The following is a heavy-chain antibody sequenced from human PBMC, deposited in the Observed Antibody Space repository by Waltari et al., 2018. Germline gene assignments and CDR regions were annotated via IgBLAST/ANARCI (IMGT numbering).Heavy chain of an antibody. Sequence: QLQLQESGPGLVKPSETLSLTCTVSGGSISSSSYYWGWIRQPPGKGLEWIGSIYYSGSTNYNPSLKSRVTISVDTSKNQFSLKLSSVTAADTAVYYCACYSSSWTGGAFDIWGQGTMVTVSS. V-gene: IGHV4-39*07. CDR3: ACYSSSWTGGAFDI. D-gene: IGHD6-13*01. CDR1: GGSISSSSYY. J-gene: IGHJ3*02. CDR2: IYYSGST.